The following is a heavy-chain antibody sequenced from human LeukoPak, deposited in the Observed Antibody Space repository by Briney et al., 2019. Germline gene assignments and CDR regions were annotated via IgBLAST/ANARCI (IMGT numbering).Heavy chain of an antibody. Sequence: SETLSLTCAVYGGSFSGYYWSWIRQRPGTGLEWIGEINHSGSTNYNPSLKSRVTISVDPCKIQFSLELSSVTAAVTAVYYCARGPSDYVWGSYRYTAKDYWGQGTLVTVSS. D-gene: IGHD3-16*02. CDR1: GGSFSGYY. J-gene: IGHJ4*02. V-gene: IGHV4-34*01. CDR2: INHSGST. CDR3: ARGPSDYVWGSYRYTAKDY.